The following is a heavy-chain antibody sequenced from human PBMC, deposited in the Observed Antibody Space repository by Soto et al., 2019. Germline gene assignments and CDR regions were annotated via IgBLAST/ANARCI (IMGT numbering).Heavy chain of an antibody. CDR3: ASGYCSSTSCYADYYYYGMDV. Sequence: QVQLVESGGGVVQPGRSLRLSCAASGFTFSSYAMHWVRQAPGKGLEWVAVISYDGSNKYYADSVKGRFTISRDNSKNPLYLQMNSLRAEDTAVYYCASGYCSSTSCYADYYYYGMDVWGQGTTVTVSS. J-gene: IGHJ6*02. CDR2: ISYDGSNK. V-gene: IGHV3-30-3*01. D-gene: IGHD2-2*01. CDR1: GFTFSSYA.